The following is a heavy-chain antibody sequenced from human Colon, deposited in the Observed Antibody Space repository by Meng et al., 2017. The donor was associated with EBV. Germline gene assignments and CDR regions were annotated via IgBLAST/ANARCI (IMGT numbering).Heavy chain of an antibody. CDR2: VRYSGTA. CDR1: GGSLDNSNKC. J-gene: IGHJ4*02. CDR3: ARHVYGDSHGY. V-gene: IGHV4-39*01. Sequence: RQPLEASRAWVEPSASLLPPRSVAGGSLDNSNKCWDWTRQPPGKGLEWIGGVRYSGTAYYNPSLTSRVTISVDTSESQFSLSLSSVTAADTAIYYCARHVYGDSHGYWGQGTLVTVSS. D-gene: IGHD4-17*01.